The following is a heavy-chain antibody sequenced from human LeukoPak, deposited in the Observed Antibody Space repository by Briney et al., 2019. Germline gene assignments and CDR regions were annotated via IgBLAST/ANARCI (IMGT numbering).Heavy chain of an antibody. V-gene: IGHV3-7*01. Sequence: GGSLRLSCAASGFTFSSYWMSWIRQAPGKELEWVANIKQDGGEYFYVESVKGRFTISRDNTNDSLYLHMSNLRVEDSAVYYCATDAPQYYFDYWGQGAVVTVSS. J-gene: IGHJ4*02. CDR3: ATDAPQYYFDY. CDR1: GFTFSSYW. D-gene: IGHD4-11*01. CDR2: IKQDGGEY.